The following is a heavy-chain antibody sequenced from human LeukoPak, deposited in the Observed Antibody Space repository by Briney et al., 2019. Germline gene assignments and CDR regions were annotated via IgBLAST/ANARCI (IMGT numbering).Heavy chain of an antibody. J-gene: IGHJ4*02. CDR2: MNTNSGNT. CDR3: ASPNYDSSGYYFN. V-gene: IGHV1-8*01. D-gene: IGHD3-22*01. CDR1: GYTFASYD. Sequence: ASGKVSCKTSGYTFASYDINWVRQATGQGLEWMGWMNTNSGNTGYAQKFEGRVTMTRNTSISTAYMELSSVRSEDTAGYYCASPNYDSSGYYFNWGQGTLVTVSS.